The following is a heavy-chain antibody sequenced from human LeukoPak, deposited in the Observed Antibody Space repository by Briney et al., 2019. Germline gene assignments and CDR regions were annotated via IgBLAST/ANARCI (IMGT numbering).Heavy chain of an antibody. CDR3: ARDRGFGAITMARRSNWFDP. Sequence: PGGSLRLSCAASGFTFSSYSMNWVRQAPGKGLEWVSSISSSSSYIYYADSVKGRFTISRDNAKNSLYLQMNSLRAEDTAVYYCARDRGFGAITMARRSNWFDPWGQGTLVTVSS. CDR2: ISSSSSYI. CDR1: GFTFSSYS. V-gene: IGHV3-21*01. D-gene: IGHD3-10*01. J-gene: IGHJ5*02.